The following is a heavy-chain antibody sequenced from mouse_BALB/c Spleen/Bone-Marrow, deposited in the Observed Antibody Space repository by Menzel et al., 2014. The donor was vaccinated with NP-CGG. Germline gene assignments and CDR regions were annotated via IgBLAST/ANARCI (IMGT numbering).Heavy chain of an antibody. CDR2: ISSGSGTI. CDR1: GFTFSSFG. J-gene: IGHJ4*01. CDR3: ARSGYDSTLYAMDY. V-gene: IGHV5-17*02. D-gene: IGHD1-1*01. Sequence: EVKLVESGGGLVRPGGSRKLSCAASGFTFSSFGMHWVRQAPEKGLEWVAYISSGSGTIYYADTVKGRFTISRDNPKNTLFLQMTSLRSEDTAMYYCARSGYDSTLYAMDYWGQGTSVTVSS.